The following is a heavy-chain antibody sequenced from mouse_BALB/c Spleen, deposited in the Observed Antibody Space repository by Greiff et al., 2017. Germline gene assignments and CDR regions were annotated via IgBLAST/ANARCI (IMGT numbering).Heavy chain of an antibody. CDR2: IYPGSGST. V-gene: IGHV1S22*01. CDR1: GYTFTSYW. D-gene: IGHD2-3*01. J-gene: IGHJ4*01. Sequence: LPQPGSELVRPGASVKLSCQASGYTFTSYWMHWVKQRHGQGLEWIGNIYPGSGSTNYDEKFKSKGTLTVDTSSSTAYMHLSSLTSEDSAVYYCTRGNDGYYDAMDYWGQGTSVTVSS. CDR3: TRGNDGYYDAMDY.